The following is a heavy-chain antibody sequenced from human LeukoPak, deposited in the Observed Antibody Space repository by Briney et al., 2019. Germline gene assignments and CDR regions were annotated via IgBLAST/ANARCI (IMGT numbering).Heavy chain of an antibody. V-gene: IGHV4-34*01. CDR1: GGSFSGYY. J-gene: IGHJ4*02. Sequence: SETLSLTCAVYGGSFSGYYWSWIRQPPGKGLEWIGEINHSGSTNYNPSLKSRVTISVDTSKNQFSLKLSSMTAADTAVYYCARFYSSSWRTYYFDYWGQGTLVTVSS. CDR3: ARFYSSSWRTYYFDY. CDR2: INHSGST. D-gene: IGHD6-13*01.